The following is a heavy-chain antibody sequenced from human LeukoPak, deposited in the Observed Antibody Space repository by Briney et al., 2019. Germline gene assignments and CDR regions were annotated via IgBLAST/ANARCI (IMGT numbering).Heavy chain of an antibody. D-gene: IGHD6-6*01. CDR1: GFTFSSYW. V-gene: IGHV3-7*03. J-gene: IGHJ3*01. Sequence: GGSLRLSCAASGFTFSSYWMNWARQAPGKGLEWVASINSDGSEGYYADVVKGRFTISRDNAKNSLYLQINGLRAEDTAVYYCARSSYSSSSSVWGQGTMVTVSS. CDR3: ARSSYSSSSSV. CDR2: INSDGSEG.